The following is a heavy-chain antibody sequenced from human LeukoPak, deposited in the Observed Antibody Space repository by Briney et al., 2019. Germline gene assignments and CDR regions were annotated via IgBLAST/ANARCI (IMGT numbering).Heavy chain of an antibody. Sequence: GGSLRLSCAASGFTFNHFWMSWIRQAPGKGLEWVAYIKKTGSETYYVDSVKGRFTITRDNTRNSLFLQMYSLRAEDTAVYFCAREDGYCSGGNCYSYFDSWDQGTLVTVSA. J-gene: IGHJ4*02. V-gene: IGHV3-7*01. CDR1: GFTFNHFW. CDR3: AREDGYCSGGNCYSYFDS. CDR2: IKKTGSET. D-gene: IGHD2-15*01.